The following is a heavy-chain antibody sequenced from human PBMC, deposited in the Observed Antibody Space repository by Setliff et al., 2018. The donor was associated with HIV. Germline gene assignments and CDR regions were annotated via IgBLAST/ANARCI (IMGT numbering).Heavy chain of an antibody. V-gene: IGHV4-59*11. CDR3: ARGVVDYDFWSGSGDYYYMDV. Sequence: KTSETLSLTCTVSGGSMNSHYWSWIRQSPGRGLEWIGYIYYSVSTKYNPSLKSRVSMSIDTSKNQFSLKMRSVTAADTAVYYCARGVVDYDFWSGSGDYYYMDVWGKGTTVTVSS. CDR2: IYYSVST. CDR1: GGSMNSHY. D-gene: IGHD3-3*01. J-gene: IGHJ6*03.